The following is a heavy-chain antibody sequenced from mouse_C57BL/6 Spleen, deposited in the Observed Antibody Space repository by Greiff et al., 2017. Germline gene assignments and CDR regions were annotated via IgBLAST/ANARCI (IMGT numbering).Heavy chain of an antibody. Sequence: QVQLQQSGAELVRPGTSVKVSCKASGYAFTNYLIEWVKQRPGQGLEWIGVINPGSGGTNYNEKFKGKATLTADKSSSTADMRLSSLTSEDSAVYFCARRAEGYAMDYWGQGTSVTVSS. CDR1: GYAFTNYL. D-gene: IGHD3-3*01. CDR3: ARRAEGYAMDY. J-gene: IGHJ4*01. CDR2: INPGSGGT. V-gene: IGHV1-54*01.